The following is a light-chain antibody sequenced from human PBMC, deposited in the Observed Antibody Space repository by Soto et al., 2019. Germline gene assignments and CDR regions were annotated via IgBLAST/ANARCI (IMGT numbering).Light chain of an antibody. J-gene: IGKJ4*01. CDR1: QSVDSST. CDR2: GAS. CDR3: QHFDDSLT. V-gene: IGKV3-20*01. Sequence: EVVLTQSLGTLSLSPGERATLSCRASQSVDSSTVAWYQQKPGQAPMLLISGASKRATGTPDRFSGSGSGTDFTLTISRLAPEDFAVYYCQHFDDSLTFGGGTKVEIK.